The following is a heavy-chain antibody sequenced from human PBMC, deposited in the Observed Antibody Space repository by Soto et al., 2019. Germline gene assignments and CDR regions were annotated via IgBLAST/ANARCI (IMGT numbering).Heavy chain of an antibody. Sequence: PWGSLRISCASSGFKFSNYAMSWVRQAPGKGLEWVSLISANGGGTYYADSVKGRFTISIDNSHNTLYLQVHSLTAEDTAVYYCAKDRRAGGNSAFYFDFWGQGAKVTVSS. D-gene: IGHD3-16*01. J-gene: IGHJ4*02. CDR3: AKDRRAGGNSAFYFDF. V-gene: IGHV3-23*01. CDR2: ISANGGGT. CDR1: GFKFSNYA.